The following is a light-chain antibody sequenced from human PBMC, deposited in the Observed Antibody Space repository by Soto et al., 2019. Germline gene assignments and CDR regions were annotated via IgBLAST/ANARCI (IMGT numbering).Light chain of an antibody. CDR1: QSVGTY. V-gene: IGKV3-15*01. Sequence: EIVMTQSPATLSVSPGERATLSCRASQSVGTYLAWYQQKPGQAPRLLIYGASTRAAGISPRFSGGGSGTEFTLTISSLQSEDFAVYYCQQYNDCPRTFGQGTKVGIK. CDR3: QQYNDCPRT. J-gene: IGKJ1*01. CDR2: GAS.